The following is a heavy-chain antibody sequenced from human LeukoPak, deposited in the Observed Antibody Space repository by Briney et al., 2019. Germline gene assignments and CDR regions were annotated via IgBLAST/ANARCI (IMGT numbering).Heavy chain of an antibody. Sequence: ASVKVSCKASGYTFTSYYMHWVRQAPGQGLEWMGIINPSGGSTSYAQKFKGRVTMTRDTSTSTAYMELSSLRSEDTAVYYCARDPIYGAHGGWFDPWGQGTLVTVSS. D-gene: IGHD4-17*01. J-gene: IGHJ5*02. CDR1: GYTFTSYY. V-gene: IGHV1-46*01. CDR3: ARDPIYGAHGGWFDP. CDR2: INPSGGST.